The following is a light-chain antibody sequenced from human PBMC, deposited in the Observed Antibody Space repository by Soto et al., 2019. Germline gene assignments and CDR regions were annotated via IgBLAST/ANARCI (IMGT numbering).Light chain of an antibody. CDR1: SSNIGGTNY. CDR2: SNN. Sequence: QSVLTQPPSASVTPGQKVFISCSGSSSNIGGTNYAYWYQQLPGAAPKLLMHSNNLRPSGVPERISGSKFGTAASLAISGLRYEDEAVYYCASWDDRMGAVIFGGGTKVTVL. V-gene: IGLV1-47*02. J-gene: IGLJ2*01. CDR3: ASWDDRMGAVI.